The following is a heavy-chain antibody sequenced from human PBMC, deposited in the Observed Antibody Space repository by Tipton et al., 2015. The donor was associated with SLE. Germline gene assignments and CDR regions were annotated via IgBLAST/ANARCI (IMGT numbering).Heavy chain of an antibody. J-gene: IGHJ3*02. CDR1: GGSISSGGYY. V-gene: IGHV4-61*02. D-gene: IGHD3-16*01. CDR3: ASWGFDI. CDR2: IYTSGRT. Sequence: TLSLTCTVSGGSISSGGYYWNWIRQPAGKGLEWIGRIYTSGRTNYNPSLKSRVSISVDTSKNHFSLNLSSAIAADTAVYYCASWGFDIWGQGTMVTVSS.